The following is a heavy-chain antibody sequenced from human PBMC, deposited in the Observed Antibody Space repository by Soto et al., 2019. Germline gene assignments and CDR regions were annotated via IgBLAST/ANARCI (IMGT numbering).Heavy chain of an antibody. D-gene: IGHD3-10*01. CDR3: ARQAYYYGSGSYTIHFDY. CDR1: GGPISSYY. J-gene: IGHJ4*02. CDR2: IYYSGST. Sequence: PSETLSLTCTVSGGPISSYYWSWIRQPPGKGLEWIGYIYYSGSTNYNPSLKSRVTISVDTSKNQFSLKLSSVTAADTAVYYCARQAYYYGSGSYTIHFDYWGQGTLVTVSS. V-gene: IGHV4-59*08.